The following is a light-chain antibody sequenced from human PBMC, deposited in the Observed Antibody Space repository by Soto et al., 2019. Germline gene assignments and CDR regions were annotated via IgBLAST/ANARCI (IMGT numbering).Light chain of an antibody. CDR1: QRVSSW. Sequence: DVQMTQSPSTLSASIGDRVTITCRASQRVSSWLAWYQQKPGKAPKVLSFKASTLESGVPSRFSATGSGTEFTLIITSLQPDDFATYYSQQYNFYPYTFGQGTKLEIK. CDR2: KAS. V-gene: IGKV1-5*03. J-gene: IGKJ2*01. CDR3: QQYNFYPYT.